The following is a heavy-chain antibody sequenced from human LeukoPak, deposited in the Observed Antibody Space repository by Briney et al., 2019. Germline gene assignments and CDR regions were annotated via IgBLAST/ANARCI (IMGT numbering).Heavy chain of an antibody. CDR3: AKDPTGYYYDSSGYLLPDY. V-gene: IGHV3-66*01. J-gene: IGHJ4*02. D-gene: IGHD3-22*01. Sequence: PGGSLRLSCAASGFTFTSYALSWVRQAPGKGLEWVSVIYSGGSTYYADSVKGRFTISRDNSKNTLYLQMNSLRAEDTAVYYCAKDPTGYYYDSSGYLLPDYWGQGTLVTVSS. CDR1: GFTFTSYA. CDR2: IYSGGST.